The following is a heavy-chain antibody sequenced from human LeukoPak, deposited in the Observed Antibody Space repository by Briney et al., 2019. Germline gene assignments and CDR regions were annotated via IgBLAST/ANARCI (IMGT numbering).Heavy chain of an antibody. CDR3: ARDFWSGYSALFDY. D-gene: IGHD3-3*01. CDR1: GYTFTSYA. CDR2: INTNTGNP. J-gene: IGHJ4*02. Sequence: GASVKVSCKASGYTFTSYAMNWVRQAPGQGLEWMGWINTNTGNPTYAQGFTGRFVFSLDTSVSTAYLQISSLKAEDTAVYYCARDFWSGYSALFDYWGQGTLVTVSS. V-gene: IGHV7-4-1*02.